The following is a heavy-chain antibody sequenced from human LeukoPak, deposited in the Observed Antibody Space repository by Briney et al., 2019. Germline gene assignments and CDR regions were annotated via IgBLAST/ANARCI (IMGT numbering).Heavy chain of an antibody. CDR2: IKGDGSEK. D-gene: IGHD3-16*01. CDR1: GFTFSTYW. V-gene: IGHV3-7*03. CDR3: ARDIHESAPDYDQ. Sequence: GGSLRLSCAASGFTFSTYWMAWVRQAPGKGLEWVANIKGDGSEKYHGDSVTGRFTISRDNSKNTLYLQMNSLRAEDTAVYYCARDIHESAPDYDQWGQGTRVTISS. J-gene: IGHJ4*02.